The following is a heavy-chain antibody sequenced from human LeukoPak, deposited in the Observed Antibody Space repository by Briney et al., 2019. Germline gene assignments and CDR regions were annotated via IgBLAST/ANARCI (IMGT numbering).Heavy chain of an antibody. V-gene: IGHV3-11*01. J-gene: IGHJ4*02. CDR3: ARVSHSRVDY. CDR1: GFTFSDYY. Sequence: GGSLRLSCAASGFTFSDYYMTWIRQAPGKGLEWVSYISSSTGSAIYYTDSVKGRFTISRANAKNSLFLQMNSLRAEDTAVYFCARVSHSRVDYWGQGTLVTVSS. CDR2: ISSSTGSAI. D-gene: IGHD3-22*01.